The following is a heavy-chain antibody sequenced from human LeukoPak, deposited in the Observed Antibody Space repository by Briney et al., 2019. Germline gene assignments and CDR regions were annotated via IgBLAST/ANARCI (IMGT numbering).Heavy chain of an antibody. Sequence: GESLKISCKGSGYSFTSYWIGWVRQMPGKGLGWMGIIYPGDSDTRYSPSFQGQVTISADKSISTAYLQWSSLKASDTAMYYCARYYVAGSIPAAWTPNWFDPWGQGTLVTVSS. J-gene: IGHJ5*02. CDR1: GYSFTSYW. V-gene: IGHV5-51*01. CDR2: IYPGDSDT. D-gene: IGHD6-19*01. CDR3: ARYYVAGSIPAAWTPNWFDP.